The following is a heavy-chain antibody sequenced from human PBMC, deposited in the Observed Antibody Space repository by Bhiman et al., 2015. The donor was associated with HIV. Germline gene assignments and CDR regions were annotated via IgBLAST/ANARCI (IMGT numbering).Heavy chain of an antibody. J-gene: IGHJ3*02. Sequence: VQLVESGGGLIQPGGSLRLSCAASGFTVSDNFMSWVRQAPGKGLEWVAVTSYDGSNKYYADSVKGRFTISRDNSKNMVYLQMNSLRAEDTAVYYCAKSGLFVLVVYAPDVLDIWGQGTMVTVSS. CDR3: AKSGLFVLVVYAPDVLDI. CDR2: TSYDGSNK. CDR1: GFTVSDNF. D-gene: IGHD2-8*02. V-gene: IGHV3-30*18.